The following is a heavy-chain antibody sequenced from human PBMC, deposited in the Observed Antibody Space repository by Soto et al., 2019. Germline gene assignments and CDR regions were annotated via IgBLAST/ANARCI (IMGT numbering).Heavy chain of an antibody. CDR1: GFTFSSYA. J-gene: IGHJ4*02. D-gene: IGHD6-13*01. CDR2: ISYDGSNK. V-gene: IGHV3-30-3*01. CDR3: ARDPVLGLAAAGTYMDY. Sequence: QVQLVESGGGVVQPGRSLRLSCAASGFTFSSYAMHWVRQAPGKGLEWVAVISYDGSNKYYADSVKGRFTISRDNSKNTLYLQMNSLRAEDTAVYYCARDPVLGLAAAGTYMDYWGQGTLVTVSS.